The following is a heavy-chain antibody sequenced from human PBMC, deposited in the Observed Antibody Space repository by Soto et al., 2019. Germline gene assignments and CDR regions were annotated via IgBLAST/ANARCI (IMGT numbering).Heavy chain of an antibody. J-gene: IGHJ5*02. Sequence: WLTLRRSCPASACRFSRYWMHGVRQGPGKGLVWVSRINSDGSSTSYADSVKGRFTISRDNAKNTLYLQMNSLRAEDTAVYYCARDPVGFIAAALNWFDPWGQGT. CDR1: ACRFSRYW. D-gene: IGHD6-13*01. CDR3: ARDPVGFIAAALNWFDP. V-gene: IGHV3-74*01. CDR2: INSDGSST.